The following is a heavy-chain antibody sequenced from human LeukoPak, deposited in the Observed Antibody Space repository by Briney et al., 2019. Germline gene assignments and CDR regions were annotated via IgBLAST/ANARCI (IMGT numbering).Heavy chain of an antibody. CDR3: ARARYYYDSSGYYYPHYFDY. V-gene: IGHV4-59*01. CDR1: GGSISRYY. J-gene: IGHJ4*02. D-gene: IGHD3-22*01. CDR2: IYYSGST. Sequence: SETLSLTCTVSGGSISRYYWRCIRQPPGKGLEGIGYIYYSGSTNYNPSLKSRVTISVDTSKNQFSPKLSSVTAADTAVYYRARARYYYDSSGYYYPHYFDYWGQGTLVTVSS.